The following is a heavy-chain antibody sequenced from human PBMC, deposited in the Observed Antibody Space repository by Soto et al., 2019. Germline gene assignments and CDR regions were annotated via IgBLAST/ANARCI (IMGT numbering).Heavy chain of an antibody. Sequence: QVQLVESGGGVVQPGRSLRLSCAASGFSFSSYAMHWVRQAPGKGLEWVAIIWYDGSNKYYADSVKGRFTISRDNSKNTLYLQMNSLRAEDTALYYCARGGPAVTHGKADYWGQGTLVTVSS. CDR2: IWYDGSNK. CDR3: ARGGPAVTHGKADY. CDR1: GFSFSSYA. J-gene: IGHJ4*02. V-gene: IGHV3-33*01. D-gene: IGHD4-17*01.